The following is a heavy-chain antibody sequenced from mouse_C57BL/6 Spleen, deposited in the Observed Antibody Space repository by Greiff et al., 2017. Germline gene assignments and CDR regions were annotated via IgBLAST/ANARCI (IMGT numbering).Heavy chain of an antibody. CDR1: GYTFTSYG. J-gene: IGHJ2*01. CDR3: GRSVCDSKNFDY. CDR2: ILPGSGST. V-gene: IGHV1-81*01. D-gene: IGHD2-5*01. Sequence: VQLQQSGAELARPGASVKLSCKASGYTFTSYGISWVKQRTGQGLEWIGEILPGSGSTNYNEKFKGKATFTADTSSNTAYMQLSSLKTEDSAIYYCGRSVCDSKNFDYWGQGTTLTVSS.